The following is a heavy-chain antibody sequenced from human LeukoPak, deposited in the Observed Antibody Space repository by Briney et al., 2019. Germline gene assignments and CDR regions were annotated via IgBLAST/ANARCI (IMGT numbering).Heavy chain of an antibody. CDR2: IYYSGST. CDR3: ARRPIPVAGSKAFDI. V-gene: IGHV4-39*01. D-gene: IGHD6-19*01. J-gene: IGHJ3*02. Sequence: SETLSLTCTVSGGSISSSSYYWGWIRQPPGKGLEWIGSIYYSGSTYYNPSLKSRVTISVDTSKDQFSLKLNSVTAADTAVYYCARRPIPVAGSKAFDIWGQGTMVTVSS. CDR1: GGSISSSSYY.